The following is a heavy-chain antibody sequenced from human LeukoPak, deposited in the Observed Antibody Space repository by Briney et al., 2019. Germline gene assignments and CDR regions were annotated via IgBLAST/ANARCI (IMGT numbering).Heavy chain of an antibody. CDR3: AKGVPSCSTTSCYADY. Sequence: GGSLRLSCAASGFTLSSHAMSWVRQAPGKGLEWVSAISGSGGSTYYADSVKGRFTISRDNSKNTLYLQMNSLRAEDTAVYYCAKGVPSCSTTSCYADYWGQGTLVTVSS. V-gene: IGHV3-23*01. CDR1: GFTLSSHA. J-gene: IGHJ4*02. D-gene: IGHD2-2*01. CDR2: ISGSGGST.